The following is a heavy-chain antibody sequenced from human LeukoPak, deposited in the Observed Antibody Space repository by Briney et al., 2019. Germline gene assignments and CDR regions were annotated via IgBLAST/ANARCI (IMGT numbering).Heavy chain of an antibody. D-gene: IGHD3-10*01. CDR2: IYSGGST. CDR3: AISYGSGSYRGKNYYYYYMDV. V-gene: IGHV3-66*01. CDR1: GFTVSSNY. Sequence: GGSLRLSCAASGFTVSSNYMSWVRQAPGKGLEWVSVIYSGGSTYYADSVKGRFTISRDNSKNTLYLQMNSLRAEDTAVYYCAISYGSGSYRGKNYYYYYMDVWGKGTTVTISS. J-gene: IGHJ6*03.